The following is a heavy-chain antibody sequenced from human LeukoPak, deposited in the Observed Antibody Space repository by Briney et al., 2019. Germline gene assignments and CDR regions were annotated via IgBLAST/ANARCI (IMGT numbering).Heavy chain of an antibody. Sequence: GGSLRLSCAASRFTFSSYWMTWVRQAPGKGLEWVANIKQDGSEKYYVDSVKGRFTISRDNAKNSLYLQMNSLRAEDTAVYYCARGTAYYYDSSGYYHYYFDYWGQGTLVTVSS. CDR1: RFTFSSYW. CDR2: IKQDGSEK. V-gene: IGHV3-7*01. D-gene: IGHD3-22*01. J-gene: IGHJ4*02. CDR3: ARGTAYYYDSSGYYHYYFDY.